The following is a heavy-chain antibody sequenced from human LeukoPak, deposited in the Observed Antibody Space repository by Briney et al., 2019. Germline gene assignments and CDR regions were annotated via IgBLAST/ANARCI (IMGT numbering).Heavy chain of an antibody. J-gene: IGHJ4*02. D-gene: IGHD3-3*01. CDR2: ISYDGSNK. CDR1: GFTFSSYA. V-gene: IGHV3-30-3*01. CDR3: AKDGTLYDFWSGYYFDY. Sequence: GGSLRLSCAASGFTFSSYAMHWVRQAPGKGLEWVAVISYDGSNKYYADSVKGRFTISRDNSKNTLYLQMNSLRAEDTAVYYCAKDGTLYDFWSGYYFDYWGQGTLVTVSS.